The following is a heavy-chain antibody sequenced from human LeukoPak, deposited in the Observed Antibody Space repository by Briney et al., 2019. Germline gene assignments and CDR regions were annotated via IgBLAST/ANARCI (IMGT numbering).Heavy chain of an antibody. D-gene: IGHD3-10*01. Sequence: ASVKVSCKASGYTFTGSDMNWVRQSPGQRLKWMRWINPNSGGTNYAQKFQGRVTMSRDTSISTAYMELSRLRSDDTAVYYCARDRITMVRGVPNWFDPWGQGTLVTVSS. V-gene: IGHV1-2*02. J-gene: IGHJ5*02. CDR3: ARDRITMVRGVPNWFDP. CDR2: INPNSGGT. CDR1: GYTFTGSD.